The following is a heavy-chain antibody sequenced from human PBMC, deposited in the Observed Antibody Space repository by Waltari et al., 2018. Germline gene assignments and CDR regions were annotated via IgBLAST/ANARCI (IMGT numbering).Heavy chain of an antibody. Sequence: QLQLQESGPGLVTPSETLSLTCTVSGGSLSSSSYSWGWIRQPPGKGLEWIGSIYYSGSTYYNPSLKSRVTISVDTSKNQFSLKLSSVTAADTAVYYCARVGSWRYYYYYGMDVWGQGTTVTVSS. D-gene: IGHD6-13*01. J-gene: IGHJ6*02. CDR2: IYYSGST. V-gene: IGHV4-39*07. CDR3: ARVGSWRYYYYYGMDV. CDR1: GGSLSSSSYS.